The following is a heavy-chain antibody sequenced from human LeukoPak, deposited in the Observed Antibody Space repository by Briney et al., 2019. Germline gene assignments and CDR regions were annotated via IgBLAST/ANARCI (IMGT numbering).Heavy chain of an antibody. J-gene: IGHJ3*02. V-gene: IGHV5-51*01. D-gene: IGHD6-13*01. CDR1: GYSFTSYW. CDR3: ASARFIAAANDAFDS. CDR2: IYPGDSDT. Sequence: GEALKISCKGSGYSFTSYWIGWVRQMPGKGLEWMGIIYPGDSDTRYSPSFQGQVTISADKPISTAYLQWSSLKASDTAMYYCASARFIAAANDAFDSWRQGTMVTDSS.